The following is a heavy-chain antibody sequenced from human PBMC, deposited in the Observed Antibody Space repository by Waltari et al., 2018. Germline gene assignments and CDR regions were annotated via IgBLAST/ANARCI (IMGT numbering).Heavy chain of an antibody. J-gene: IGHJ3*02. CDR1: GFTVSSNY. Sequence: EVQLVESGGGLIQPGGSLRLSCAASGFTVSSNYMSWVRQAPGKGLEWVSVIYSGGSTYYADSVKCRFTISRDNSKNTLYLQMNSLRAEDTAVYYCAREAGYSSSPQAFDIWGQGTMVTVSS. V-gene: IGHV3-53*01. CDR3: AREAGYSSSPQAFDI. CDR2: IYSGGST. D-gene: IGHD6-13*01.